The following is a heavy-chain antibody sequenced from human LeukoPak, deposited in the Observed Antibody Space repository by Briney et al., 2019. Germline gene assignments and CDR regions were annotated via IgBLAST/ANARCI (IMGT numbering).Heavy chain of an antibody. CDR1: GDSISSFY. CDR3: ARGPAAGTGCFDP. CDR2: IYSSGST. D-gene: IGHD6-13*01. Sequence: KPSETLSLTCIVSGDSISSFYWSWIRQTAEKGLEWIGRIYSSGSTNYNPSLGSRVTMSVDTSKNQFSLRLSSATAADTAVYYCARGPAAGTGCFDPWGQGTLVTVSS. V-gene: IGHV4-4*07. J-gene: IGHJ5*02.